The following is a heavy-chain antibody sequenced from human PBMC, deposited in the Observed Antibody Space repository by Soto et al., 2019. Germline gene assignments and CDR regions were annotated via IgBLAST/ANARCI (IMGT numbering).Heavy chain of an antibody. V-gene: IGHV4-39*01. CDR1: GGSISSSSYF. D-gene: IGHD6-19*01. Sequence: QLQLQESGPGLVKPSETLSLTCTVSGGSISSSSYFWGWIRQPPGKGLEWIGTIYYSGSTYYNPSLNSRVTISVDTSKNQFSRKLDSVTAADTAVYYCARPKIAVAGQIDYWGQGALVTVSS. CDR2: IYYSGST. J-gene: IGHJ4*02. CDR3: ARPKIAVAGQIDY.